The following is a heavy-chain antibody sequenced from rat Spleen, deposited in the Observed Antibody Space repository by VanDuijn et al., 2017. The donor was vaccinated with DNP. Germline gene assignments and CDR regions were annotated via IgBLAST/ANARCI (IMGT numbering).Heavy chain of an antibody. J-gene: IGHJ4*01. CDR1: GFTFSNFP. CDR2: ISTGGGDT. V-gene: IGHV5-46*01. D-gene: IGHD2-1*01. Sequence: EVQLVESGGGLVQPGRSMKVSCAASGFTFSNFPMAWVRQAPTKGLEWVATISTGGGDTYYRDSVKGRFTISRDNAKSTLYLQMDSLRSEETATYYCARHGEVPTRYAMDAWGQGTSVTVSS. CDR3: ARHGEVPTRYAMDA.